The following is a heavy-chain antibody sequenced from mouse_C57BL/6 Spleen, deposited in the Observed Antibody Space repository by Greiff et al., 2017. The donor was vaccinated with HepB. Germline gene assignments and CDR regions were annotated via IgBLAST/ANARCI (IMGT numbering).Heavy chain of an antibody. CDR1: GYTFTSYW. D-gene: IGHD1-1*01. CDR3: ARSGITTVVTYWYFDV. Sequence: QVQLQQPGAEFVKPGASVKLSCKASGYTFTSYWMHWVKQRPGRGLEWIGRIDPNSGGTKYNEKFKSKATLTVDKPSSTAYMQLSSLTSEDSAVYYCARSGITTVVTYWYFDVWGTGTTVTVSS. CDR2: IDPNSGGT. V-gene: IGHV1-72*01. J-gene: IGHJ1*03.